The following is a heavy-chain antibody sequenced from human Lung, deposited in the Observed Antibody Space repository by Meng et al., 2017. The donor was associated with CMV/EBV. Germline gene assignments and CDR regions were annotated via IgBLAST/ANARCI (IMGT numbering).Heavy chain of an antibody. V-gene: IGHV1-2*02. J-gene: IGHJ6*02. Sequence: ASVXVSXKASGYTFTGYYMHWVRQAPGQGLEWMGWINPNRGGTNYAQKFQGRVTMTRDTSIRTAYMELSRLRSDATAVYYRARLWSQVVRDMDVWGQGTTVTVSS. D-gene: IGHD2-2*01. CDR1: GYTFTGYY. CDR3: ARLWSQVVRDMDV. CDR2: INPNRGGT.